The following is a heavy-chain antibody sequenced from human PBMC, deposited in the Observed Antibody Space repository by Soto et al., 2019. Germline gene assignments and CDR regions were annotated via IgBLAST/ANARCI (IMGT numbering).Heavy chain of an antibody. CDR3: ARAYGDYVFDY. J-gene: IGHJ4*02. Sequence: QLQLQESGPGLVKPSETLSLTCTVSGGSISSYYWSWIRQPPGKGLEWIGYSYYSGSTNNNPSLKSRVTISVDTSKIQCSLKLSSVTAAATAVYDCARAYGDYVFDYWGQGTLVTVSS. V-gene: IGHV4-59*01. D-gene: IGHD4-17*01. CDR1: GGSISSYY. CDR2: SYYSGST.